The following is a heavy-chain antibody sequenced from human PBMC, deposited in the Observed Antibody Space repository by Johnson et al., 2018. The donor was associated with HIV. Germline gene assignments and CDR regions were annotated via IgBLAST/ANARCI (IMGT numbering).Heavy chain of an antibody. CDR1: RFTFSSYA. V-gene: IGHV3-30*09. Sequence: VQLVESGGGVVQPGRSLRLSCAASRFTFSSYAMHCVRQAPRKGLEWVAGISYDGSNKYYADSVKGRLAISRDNSKNTLYLQMNSLRPEDTGLYYCAKDIASGYTNGGTLDIWGQGTMVTVSS. J-gene: IGHJ3*02. CDR2: ISYDGSNK. D-gene: IGHD6-19*01. CDR3: AKDIASGYTNGGTLDI.